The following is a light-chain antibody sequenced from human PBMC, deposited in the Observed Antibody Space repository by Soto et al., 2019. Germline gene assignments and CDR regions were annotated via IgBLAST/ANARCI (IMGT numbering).Light chain of an antibody. V-gene: IGLV1-44*01. CDR1: SSNIGSYT. CDR2: SNN. J-gene: IGLJ3*02. Sequence: QSVLTQPPSASGTPGQRVTISCSGSSSNIGSYTVNWYQQLPGTAPQLLIDSNNQRPSGVPDRFSGSKSGTSASLAISGLQSEDEADYYCAAWDDSLNGVVFGGGTKLTVL. CDR3: AAWDDSLNGVV.